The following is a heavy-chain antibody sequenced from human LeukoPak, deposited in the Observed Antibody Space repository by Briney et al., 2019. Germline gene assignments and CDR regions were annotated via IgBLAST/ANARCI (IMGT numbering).Heavy chain of an antibody. D-gene: IGHD6-13*01. CDR2: IYSGGST. CDR1: GFTFSSYS. J-gene: IGHJ5*02. CDR3: ARGSSGP. V-gene: IGHV3-53*01. Sequence: SGGSLRLSCATSGFTFSSYSMNWVRQAPGKGLEWVSVIYSGGSTYYADSVKGRFTISRDNSKNTLYLQMNSLRAEDTAVYYCARGSSGPWGQGTLVTVSS.